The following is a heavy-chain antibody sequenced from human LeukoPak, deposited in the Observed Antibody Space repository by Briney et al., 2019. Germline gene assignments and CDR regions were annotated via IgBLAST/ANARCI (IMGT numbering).Heavy chain of an antibody. D-gene: IGHD6-19*01. CDR2: IIPIFGTA. V-gene: IGHV1-69*13. J-gene: IGHJ4*02. CDR1: GGTFSSYA. CDR3: ARGAAAVAGGGYFDY. Sequence: SVKVSCKASGGTFSSYAISWVRQAPGQGLDWMGGIIPIFGTANYVQKFQGRVTITADESTSTAYMGLSSLRSEDTAVYYWARGAAAVAGGGYFDYWGQGTLVTVSS.